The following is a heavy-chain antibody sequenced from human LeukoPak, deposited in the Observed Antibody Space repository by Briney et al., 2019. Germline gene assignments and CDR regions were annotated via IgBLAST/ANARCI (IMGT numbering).Heavy chain of an antibody. CDR1: GFNFNTFW. CDR2: IKEDGSEE. Sequence: GGSLRLSCAASGFNFNTFWMTWVRQAPGKGLEWVANIKEDGSEEYYVDSVKGRFTISRDNAKNSLYLQMNSLRAEDTAVYYCARPHFGDIVVVPAAIGENWGKGPLVTVSS. J-gene: IGHJ4*02. V-gene: IGHV3-7*01. CDR3: ARPHFGDIVVVPAAIGEN. D-gene: IGHD2-2*01.